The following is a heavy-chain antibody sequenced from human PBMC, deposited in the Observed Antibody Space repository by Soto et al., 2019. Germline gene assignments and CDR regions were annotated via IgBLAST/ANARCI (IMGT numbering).Heavy chain of an antibody. D-gene: IGHD2-2*01. CDR2: ISGSGGST. J-gene: IGHJ4*02. Sequence: EVQLLESGGGMVQPGGSLRLSCAASGFTFSSYAMSWVRQAPGKGLEWVSAISGSGGSTYYAASVKGRFTISRDNSKNTVYLQMNSLRAEDTPVYYCAKVRVGCSSTSGYGFGYWGQGTLVTVSS. CDR1: GFTFSSYA. V-gene: IGHV3-23*01. CDR3: AKVRVGCSSTSGYGFGY.